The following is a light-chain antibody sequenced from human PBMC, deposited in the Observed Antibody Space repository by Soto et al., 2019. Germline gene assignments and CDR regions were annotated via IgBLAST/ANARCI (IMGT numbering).Light chain of an antibody. Sequence: QSALTQPASVSGSPGQSITISCSGTSSDVGRYNYVSWYQQHPGKAPKLMIYEVSNRPSGVSHRFSGSKSGNTASLTISGLQAEDEADYYCGSYASNNLYVFGTGTKVTVL. J-gene: IGLJ1*01. CDR3: GSYASNNLYV. V-gene: IGLV2-14*01. CDR1: SSDVGRYNY. CDR2: EVS.